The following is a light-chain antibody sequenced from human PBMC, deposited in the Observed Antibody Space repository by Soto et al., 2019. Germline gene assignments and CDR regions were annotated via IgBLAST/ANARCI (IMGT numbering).Light chain of an antibody. V-gene: IGKV1-39*01. J-gene: IGKJ1*01. CDR2: AAS. CDR1: QSIRKY. Sequence: DIQMTQSQSSLSASXXDRGXITFPVSQSIRKYLNWYQHKPGKVPTLXXYAASSLQSGVPSRFSGSGSGTEFTLTITSLQPEDFATYYCQQSGETPPWTFGQGTKVDIK. CDR3: QQSGETPPWT.